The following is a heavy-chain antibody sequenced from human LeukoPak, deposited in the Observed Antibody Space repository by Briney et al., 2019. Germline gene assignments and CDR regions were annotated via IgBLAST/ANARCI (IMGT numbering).Heavy chain of an antibody. CDR3: ARESHVSREDS. CDR2: ISANNGDT. V-gene: IGHV1-18*01. CDR1: GGTFNSYA. Sequence: GASVKVSCKASGGTFNSYAITWVRQAPGQGLEWVGWISANNGDTDYAQKFQARVTMTTDTSTSTAYMELRSLRSDDTAVYYCARESHVSREDSWGQGTLVTVSS. D-gene: IGHD1-26*01. J-gene: IGHJ4*02.